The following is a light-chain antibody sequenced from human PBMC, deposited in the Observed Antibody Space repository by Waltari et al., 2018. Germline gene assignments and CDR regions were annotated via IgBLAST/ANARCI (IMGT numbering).Light chain of an antibody. V-gene: IGKV3-15*01. Sequence: EVVMTQSPATLSVSPGESATLSCRASQSVSRFLAWYQQKPGQAPRLLIYGASTRATGIPARFSGSGSGTEFTLTISSLQSEDSAPYFCQQYNDWPPLTFGGGTKLEMK. CDR3: QQYNDWPPLT. J-gene: IGKJ4*01. CDR2: GAS. CDR1: QSVSRF.